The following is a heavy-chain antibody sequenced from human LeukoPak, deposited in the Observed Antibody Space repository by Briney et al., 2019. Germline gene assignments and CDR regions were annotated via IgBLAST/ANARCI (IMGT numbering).Heavy chain of an antibody. Sequence: PSETLSLTCTVSGGSISSYCWSWIRQPPGKGLEWIANICNTGSTNYNPSLKSRATISLDMSKNQFSLKLTSVTAADTAVYYCARRGFFDYWGQGTLVTVSS. V-gene: IGHV4-59*08. CDR1: GGSISSYC. CDR3: ARRGFFDY. CDR2: ICNTGST. J-gene: IGHJ4*02.